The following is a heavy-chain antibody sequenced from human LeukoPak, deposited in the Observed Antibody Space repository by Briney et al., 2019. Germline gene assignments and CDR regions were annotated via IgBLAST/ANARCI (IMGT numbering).Heavy chain of an antibody. V-gene: IGHV4-30-4*01. J-gene: IGHJ6*03. D-gene: IGHD2-2*01. Sequence: SQTLSLTCTVSGGSISSGDYYWSWIRQPPGKGLEWIGSIYYSGSTYYNPSLKSRVTISVDTSKNQFSLKLSSVTAADTAVYYCARVLYYCSSTSCYSDHYYYYYYMDVWGKGTTVTVSS. CDR3: ARVLYYCSSTSCYSDHYYYYYYMDV. CDR2: IYYSGST. CDR1: GGSISSGDYY.